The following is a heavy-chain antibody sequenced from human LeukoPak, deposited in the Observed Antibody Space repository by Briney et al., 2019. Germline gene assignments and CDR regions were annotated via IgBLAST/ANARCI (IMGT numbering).Heavy chain of an antibody. Sequence: PGGSLRLSCAASGFTFSSYAMSWVRRAPGKGLEWVSAISGSGGSTYYADSVKGRFTISRDNSKNTLYLQMNSLRAEDTAVYYCARRRLDSSGYYYYYYGMDVWGQGTTVTVSS. V-gene: IGHV3-23*01. D-gene: IGHD3-22*01. CDR1: GFTFSSYA. J-gene: IGHJ6*02. CDR2: ISGSGGST. CDR3: ARRRLDSSGYYYYYYGMDV.